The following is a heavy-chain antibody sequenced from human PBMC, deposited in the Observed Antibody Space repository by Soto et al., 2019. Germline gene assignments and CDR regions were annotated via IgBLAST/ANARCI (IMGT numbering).Heavy chain of an antibody. CDR3: VKGEYYYDGSAYYPFDY. V-gene: IGHV3-74*01. CDR1: GFTLNSFF. J-gene: IGHJ4*02. CDR2: ISNDGSST. D-gene: IGHD3-22*01. Sequence: PGGSLRLSCAASGFTLNSFFMHWVRQAPRKGLMWVSRISNDGSSTTYADSVKGRFTISRDNSKNTAYLQMSSLRPEDTAVYYCVKGEYYYDGSAYYPFDYWGQGRMVTVSS.